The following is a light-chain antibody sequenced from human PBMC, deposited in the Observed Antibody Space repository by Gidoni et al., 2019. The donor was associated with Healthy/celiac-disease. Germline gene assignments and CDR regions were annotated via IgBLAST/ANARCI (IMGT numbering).Light chain of an antibody. CDR3: QQSYSTTWT. Sequence: DIQLPQSPSSLSASVGDRVTITGRASQSISSYLNWYQQKPGKAPKLLIYAASSLQSGVPSRVSGSGSGTDFTLTISSLQPEDFATYYCQQSYSTTWTFGQGTKVEIK. J-gene: IGKJ1*01. V-gene: IGKV1-39*01. CDR2: AAS. CDR1: QSISSY.